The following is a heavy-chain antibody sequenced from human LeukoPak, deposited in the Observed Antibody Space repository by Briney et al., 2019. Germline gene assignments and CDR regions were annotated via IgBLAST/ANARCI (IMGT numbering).Heavy chain of an antibody. CDR2: IIPISGTA. CDR3: ARDVGCSSTSCYEGWFDP. D-gene: IGHD2-2*01. J-gene: IGHJ5*02. CDR1: GGTFSSYA. Sequence: SVKVSCKASGGTFSSYAISWVRQAPGQGLEWMGRIIPISGTANYAQKFQGRVTITTDESTSTAYMELSSLRSEDTAVHYCARDVGCSSTSCYEGWFDPWGQGTLVTVSS. V-gene: IGHV1-69*05.